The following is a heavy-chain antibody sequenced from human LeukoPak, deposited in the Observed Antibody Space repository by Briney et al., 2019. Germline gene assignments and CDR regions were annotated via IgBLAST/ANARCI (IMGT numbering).Heavy chain of an antibody. J-gene: IGHJ4*02. CDR2: INPNSGGT. CDR1: GYTFTGYY. D-gene: IGHD3-22*01. CDR3: ARAADSSGYYHNYLYFDY. Sequence: ASVKVSFKASGYTFTGYYMHWVRQAPGQGLEWMGWINPNSGGTNYAQKFQGRVSMTRDTSISTAYMVLSRLRSDDTAVYYCARAADSSGYYHNYLYFDYWGQGTLVTVSS. V-gene: IGHV1-2*02.